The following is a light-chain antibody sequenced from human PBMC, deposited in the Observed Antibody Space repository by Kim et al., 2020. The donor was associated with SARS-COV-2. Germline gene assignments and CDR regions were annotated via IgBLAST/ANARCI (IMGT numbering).Light chain of an antibody. V-gene: IGLV3-21*03. J-gene: IGLJ2*01. Sequence: APETPARITCVGNNIGSKSVHWYQQKPGQAPVLVLYHYSDRPSGIPERFSGSNSGNTATLTISRVEAGDEADYYCQVWDSSSDHVVFGGGTQLTVL. CDR2: HYS. CDR3: QVWDSSSDHVV. CDR1: NIGSKS.